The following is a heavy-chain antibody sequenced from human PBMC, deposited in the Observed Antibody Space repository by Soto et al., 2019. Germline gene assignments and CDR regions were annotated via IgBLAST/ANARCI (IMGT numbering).Heavy chain of an antibody. CDR3: ARAAHYSSPFRWFDP. V-gene: IGHV4-31*03. CDR1: GGSISSGGYY. J-gene: IGHJ5*02. Sequence: QVQLQESGPGLVKPSQTLSLTCTVSGGSISSGGYYWSWIRQHPWKGLEWIGYIYYSGSTYYNPSLKSRGTISVDTSKNQCSLKLSSVTAADTGVYYCARAAHYSSPFRWFDPWGQGTLVTVSS. D-gene: IGHD6-13*01. CDR2: IYYSGST.